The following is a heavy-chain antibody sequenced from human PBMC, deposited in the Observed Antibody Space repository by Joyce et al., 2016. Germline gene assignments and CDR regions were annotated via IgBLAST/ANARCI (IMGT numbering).Heavy chain of an antibody. CDR1: GYRFTSYW. CDR3: AREGTYYSNYDFDY. J-gene: IGHJ4*02. Sequence: EVQLVQSGAEVKKPGESLKISCKGSGYRFTSYWIGWVRQMPGKGLEWMGVIYPDDSNTRYSPSFQGQGTSSADESINTAYLQGSSLRASDTAMYFCAREGTYYSNYDFDYWGQGTLVTVSS. V-gene: IGHV5-51*01. D-gene: IGHD4-11*01. CDR2: IYPDDSNT.